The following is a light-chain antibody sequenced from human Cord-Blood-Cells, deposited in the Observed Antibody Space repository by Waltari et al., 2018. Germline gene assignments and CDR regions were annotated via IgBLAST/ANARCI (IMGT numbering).Light chain of an antibody. J-gene: IGLJ2*01. CDR3: CSYAGSSTQVV. V-gene: IGLV2-23*01. CDR2: EGS. CDR1: SSDVGSDNL. Sequence: QSALTQPASVSGSPGQSITISCTGTSSDVGSDNLVSWYQQHPGKAPQLMLYEGSKRPSVVSTRFSVSKSGNTASLTISGLQAEDEADYYCCSYAGSSTQVVFGVGTKLTV.